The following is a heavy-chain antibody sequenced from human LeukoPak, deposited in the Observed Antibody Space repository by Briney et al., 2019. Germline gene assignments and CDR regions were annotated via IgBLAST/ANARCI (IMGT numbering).Heavy chain of an antibody. CDR1: GGSISSYY. Sequence: SETLSLTCTVSGGSISSYYWSWIRQPPGKGLEWIGSIYYSGSTYYNPSLKSRVTISVDTSKNQFSLKLSSVTAADTAVYYCARGRSGWYYYFDYWGQGTLVTVSS. J-gene: IGHJ4*02. D-gene: IGHD6-19*01. CDR2: IYYSGST. CDR3: ARGRSGWYYYFDY. V-gene: IGHV4-39*01.